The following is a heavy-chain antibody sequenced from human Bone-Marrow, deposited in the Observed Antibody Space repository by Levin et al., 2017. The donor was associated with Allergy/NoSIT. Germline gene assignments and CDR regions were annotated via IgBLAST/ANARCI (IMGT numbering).Heavy chain of an antibody. Sequence: LRLSCTVSGGSINSGDYYWNWIRQPPGKGLEWIGSIYNSGSTYYNPSLHSRVTISADASKNQFSLKLSSVTAADTAVYYCAGEYCSGGSCFLGGFDYWGQGTLVTASS. V-gene: IGHV4-30-4*01. CDR1: GGSINSGDYY. CDR2: IYNSGST. D-gene: IGHD2-15*01. J-gene: IGHJ4*02. CDR3: AGEYCSGGSCFLGGFDY.